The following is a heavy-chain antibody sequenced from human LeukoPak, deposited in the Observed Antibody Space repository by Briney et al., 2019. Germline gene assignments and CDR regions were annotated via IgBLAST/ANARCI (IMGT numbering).Heavy chain of an antibody. CDR2: IYHSGST. J-gene: IGHJ4*02. Sequence: SQTLSLTCTVSGGPISSGGYYWSWIRQPPGKGLEWIGYIYHSGSTYYNPSLKSRVTISVDRSKNQFSLKLSSVTAADTAVYYCASMRRFLEWSIDYWGQGTLVTVSS. V-gene: IGHV4-30-2*01. CDR3: ASMRRFLEWSIDY. D-gene: IGHD3-3*01. CDR1: GGPISSGGYY.